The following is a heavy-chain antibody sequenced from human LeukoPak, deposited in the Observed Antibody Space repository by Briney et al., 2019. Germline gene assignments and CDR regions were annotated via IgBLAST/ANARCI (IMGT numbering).Heavy chain of an antibody. J-gene: IGHJ6*02. D-gene: IGHD4-17*01. Sequence: SETLSLTCTVSGGSISSFYWSWFRQPPGKGLEWIGLMYYSGSTYYNPSLKSRVSISVDTSKNQFSLKLPSVTAADTAVYYCARDGTTVTNPPVDVWGQGTTVTVSS. CDR1: GGSISSFY. V-gene: IGHV4-59*12. CDR3: ARDGTTVTNPPVDV. CDR2: MYYSGST.